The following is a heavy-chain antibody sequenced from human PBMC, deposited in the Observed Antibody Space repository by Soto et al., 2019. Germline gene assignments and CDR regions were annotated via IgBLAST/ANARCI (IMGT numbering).Heavy chain of an antibody. CDR2: SSNSGTFA. CDR3: ARSGDNFNVLDY. D-gene: IGHD1-1*01. V-gene: IGHV3-11*06. J-gene: IGHJ4*02. Sequence: GGSLRLSCAASGFTFSDYYMSWVRQAPGRGLEWISYSSNSGTFARYATSVKGRFSISRDNANNSLYLEMNSLRVEDTAVYYCARSGDNFNVLDYWGQGTPVIVSS. CDR1: GFTFSDYY.